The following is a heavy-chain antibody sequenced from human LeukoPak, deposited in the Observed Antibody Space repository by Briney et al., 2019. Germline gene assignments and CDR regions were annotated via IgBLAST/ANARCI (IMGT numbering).Heavy chain of an antibody. J-gene: IGHJ4*02. D-gene: IGHD6-19*01. CDR1: GGTFSSYA. CDR2: IIPIFGTA. V-gene: IGHV1-69*05. Sequence: SEKVSCKASGGTFSSYAISWVRQAPGQGLEWMGGIIPIFGTANYAQRFQGRVTITTDESTSTAYMELSSLRSEDTAVYYCARDKGYISGWFREFYYWVQGTLVTVSS. CDR3: ARDKGYISGWFREFYY.